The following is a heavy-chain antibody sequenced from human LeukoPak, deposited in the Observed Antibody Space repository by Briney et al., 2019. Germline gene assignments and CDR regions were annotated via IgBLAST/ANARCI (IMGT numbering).Heavy chain of an antibody. V-gene: IGHV3-23*01. J-gene: IGHJ4*02. CDR3: AKDETMVRGGSRPY. CDR2: ISGSGGST. D-gene: IGHD3-10*01. Sequence: PGGSLRLSCAASGFTLRSYAMSWVRQAPGKGLEWVSAISGSGGSTYYADSVKGRFTISRDNSKNTLYLQMSSLRAEDAAVYYCAKDETMVRGGSRPYWGQGTLVTVSS. CDR1: GFTLRSYA.